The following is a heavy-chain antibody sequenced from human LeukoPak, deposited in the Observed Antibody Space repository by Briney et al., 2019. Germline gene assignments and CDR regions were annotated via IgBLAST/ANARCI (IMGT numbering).Heavy chain of an antibody. CDR2: GSGNSGAT. J-gene: IGHJ4*02. CDR1: GYTFRDYY. V-gene: IGHV1-2*02. CDR3: VRSYSRAYYQLDY. Sequence: GASVKVSFKASGYTFRDYYMHWVRQAPGKGLEWMAWGSGNSGATGYARKFQGRVTVTRDTSISTAYMELSSLRSDDTAVYYCVRSYSRAYYQLDYWGQGTLVTVSS. D-gene: IGHD1-26*01.